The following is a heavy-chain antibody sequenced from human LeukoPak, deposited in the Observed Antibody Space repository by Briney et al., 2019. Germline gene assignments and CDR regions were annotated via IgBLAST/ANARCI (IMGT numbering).Heavy chain of an antibody. CDR3: AKAPVTSCRGAYCYPFDS. J-gene: IGHJ4*02. V-gene: IGHV3-23*01. Sequence: GGSLRLSCAASGFTFSTYTMNWVRQAPGKGLEWVAATSSSDAGTYHADSVRGRFTISRDNSKNTLYLQMNSLRAEDAAVYFCAKAPVTSCRGAYCYPFDSWGQGTLVTVSS. D-gene: IGHD2-21*01. CDR2: TSSSDAGT. CDR1: GFTFSTYT.